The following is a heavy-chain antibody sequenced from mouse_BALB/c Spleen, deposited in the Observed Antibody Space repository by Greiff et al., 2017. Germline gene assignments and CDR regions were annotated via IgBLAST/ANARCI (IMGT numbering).Heavy chain of an antibody. CDR1: GYTFSSYW. CDR2: ILPGSGST. J-gene: IGHJ2*01. CDR3: ARMRGYDNEYYFDY. Sequence: VQLQQSGAELMKPGASVKISCKATGYTFSSYWIEWVKQRPGHGLEWIGEILPGSGSTNYNEKFKGKATFTADTSSNTAYMQLSSLTSEDSAVYYCARMRGYDNEYYFDYWGQGTTLTVSS. D-gene: IGHD2-14*01. V-gene: IGHV1-9*01.